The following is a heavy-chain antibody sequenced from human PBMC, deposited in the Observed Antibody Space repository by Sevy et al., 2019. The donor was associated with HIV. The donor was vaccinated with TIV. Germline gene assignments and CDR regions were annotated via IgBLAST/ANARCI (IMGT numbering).Heavy chain of an antibody. J-gene: IGHJ1*01. Sequence: ASVKVSCKASGYTFTGYYMHWVRQAPGQGLEWMGRINPNSGGTNYAQKFQGRVTMTRDTSISTAYMERSRLRSDDTAVYYCARGGSSGYYFAAEYFQHWGQGTLVTVSS. V-gene: IGHV1-2*06. D-gene: IGHD3-22*01. CDR2: INPNSGGT. CDR1: GYTFTGYY. CDR3: ARGGSSGYYFAAEYFQH.